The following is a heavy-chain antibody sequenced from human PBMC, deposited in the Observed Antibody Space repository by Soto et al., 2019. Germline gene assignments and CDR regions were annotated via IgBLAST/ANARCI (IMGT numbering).Heavy chain of an antibody. D-gene: IGHD3-22*01. Sequence: GGSLRLSCAASGFTFSSYAMSWVRQAPGKGLEWVSAISGSGGSTYYADSVKGRFTISRDNSKNTLYLQMNSLRAEDTAVYYCAKVVVHYYDSSGYYPPRFQHWGQGTLVTVSS. CDR1: GFTFSSYA. J-gene: IGHJ1*01. CDR2: ISGSGGST. CDR3: AKVVVHYYDSSGYYPPRFQH. V-gene: IGHV3-23*01.